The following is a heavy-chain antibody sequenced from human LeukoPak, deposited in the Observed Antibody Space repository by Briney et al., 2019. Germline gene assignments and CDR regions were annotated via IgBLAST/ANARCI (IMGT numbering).Heavy chain of an antibody. Sequence: GGSLRLSCAASGFTFDDYAMHWVRQAPGKGLEWVSGISWNSGSIGYADSVKGRFTISRDNAKNSLYLQMNSLRAEDTALYYCASEPYGSGPPGGWGQGTLVTVSS. CDR2: ISWNSGSI. D-gene: IGHD6-19*01. CDR3: ASEPYGSGPPGG. CDR1: GFTFDDYA. V-gene: IGHV3-9*01. J-gene: IGHJ4*02.